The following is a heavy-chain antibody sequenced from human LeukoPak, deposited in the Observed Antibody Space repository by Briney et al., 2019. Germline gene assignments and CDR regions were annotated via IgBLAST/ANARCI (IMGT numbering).Heavy chain of an antibody. J-gene: IGHJ4*02. CDR3: ARGGYSSGWRLDY. CDR1: GDSVSGNSAA. Sequence: SQTLSLTCAISGDSVSGNSAAWNWIRQSPSRGLEWLGRTYYRSKWYNDYSVFVKSRITINPDTSKNQFSLQLNSVTPEDTAVYYCARGGYSSGWRLDYWGQGTLVTVSS. V-gene: IGHV6-1*01. D-gene: IGHD6-19*01. CDR2: TYYRSKWYN.